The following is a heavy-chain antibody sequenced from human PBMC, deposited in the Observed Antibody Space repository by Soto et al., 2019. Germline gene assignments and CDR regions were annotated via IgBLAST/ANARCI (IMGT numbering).Heavy chain of an antibody. J-gene: IGHJ4*02. CDR2: IGYEGSQS. CDR3: AKVGALSGWTYGDS. D-gene: IGHD6-19*01. CDR1: EFTFSDYG. Sequence: QVQLVESGGGVAQPGRSLRLSCAASEFTFSDYGMQWVRQAPGKGMDWVGFIGYEGSQSHYADSEEGRFTISRDNSKNTLYLPMNSLRTEDAAMYYFAKVGALSGWTYGDSWGQGTMVIVSS. V-gene: IGHV3-30*18.